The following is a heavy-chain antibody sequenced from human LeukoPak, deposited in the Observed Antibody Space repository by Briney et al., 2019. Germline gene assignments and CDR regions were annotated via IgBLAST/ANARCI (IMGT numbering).Heavy chain of an antibody. CDR2: VHISGST. Sequence: SQTLSLTCTVSGGSISSRSYCWSWIRQPAGKGLEWIGHVHISGSTNYNSSLKSRVTISVDTSKNQFSLKLSSVTAADTAVYYCARGRSSSWVDYWGQGTLVTVSS. V-gene: IGHV4-61*09. CDR1: GGSISSRSYC. CDR3: ARGRSSSWVDY. D-gene: IGHD6-13*01. J-gene: IGHJ4*02.